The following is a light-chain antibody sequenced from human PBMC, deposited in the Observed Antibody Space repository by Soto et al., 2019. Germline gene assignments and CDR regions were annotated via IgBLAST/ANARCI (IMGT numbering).Light chain of an antibody. CDR2: EVN. CDR3: ASYAGNNNPVI. CDR1: TRDVGGYNW. V-gene: IGLV2-8*01. Sequence: QSALTQPPSASGSPGQSVTISCTGTTRDVGGYNWVSWYQQQPGKAPKFMIYEVNRRPSGVPDRFSGSKSGNTASLTISGLQTDDEADYYYASYAGNNNPVIFGGGTKVTVL. J-gene: IGLJ2*01.